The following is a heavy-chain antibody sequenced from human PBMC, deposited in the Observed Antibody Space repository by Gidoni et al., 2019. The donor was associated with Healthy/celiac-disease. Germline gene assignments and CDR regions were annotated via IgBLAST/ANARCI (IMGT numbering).Heavy chain of an antibody. CDR2: ISYDGSNK. CDR3: ARPAMVRGPNQGWFDP. V-gene: IGHV3-30*19. CDR1: GFTFTTYG. Sequence: VQLVESGGGVVQPGRSLRLSCAASGFTFTTYGMHWFRQAPGKGLAWVAVISYDGSNKHYADSVKGRFTISRDNSKNTLYLQMNSLRAEDTAVYYCARPAMVRGPNQGWFDPWGQGTLVTVSS. D-gene: IGHD3-10*01. J-gene: IGHJ5*02.